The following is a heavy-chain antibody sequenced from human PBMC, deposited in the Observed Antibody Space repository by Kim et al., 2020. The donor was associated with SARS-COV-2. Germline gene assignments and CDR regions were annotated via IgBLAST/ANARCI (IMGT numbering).Heavy chain of an antibody. D-gene: IGHD7-27*01. CDR3: ANAGDRNGFDY. CDR2: INHSGST. Sequence: SETLSLTCAVYGGSFSGYYWSWIRQPPGKGLEWIGEINHSGSTNYNPSLKSRVTISVDTSKNQFSLKLSSVTAADTAVYYCANAGDRNGFDYWGQGTLVTVSS. V-gene: IGHV4-34*01. CDR1: GGSFSGYY. J-gene: IGHJ4*02.